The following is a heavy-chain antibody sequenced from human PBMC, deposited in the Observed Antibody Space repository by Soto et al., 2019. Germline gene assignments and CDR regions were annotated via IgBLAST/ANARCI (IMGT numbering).Heavy chain of an antibody. CDR1: GGSISSSSYY. CDR2: IYYSGST. Sequence: PSETLSLTCTVSGGSISSSSYYWGWIRQPPGKGLEWIGSIYYSGSTYYNPSLKSRVTISVDTSKNQFSLKLSSVTAADTAVYYCARLYGDLPPAYYYYYGMDVWGQGTTVTVSS. V-gene: IGHV4-39*01. CDR3: ARLYGDLPPAYYYYYGMDV. D-gene: IGHD4-17*01. J-gene: IGHJ6*02.